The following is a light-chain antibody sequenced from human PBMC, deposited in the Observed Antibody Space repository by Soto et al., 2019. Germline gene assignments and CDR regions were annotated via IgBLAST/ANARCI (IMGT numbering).Light chain of an antibody. J-gene: IGLJ2*01. Sequence: SYELTQPTSVSVSPGQTASITCSGDKLGDKYACWYQQKPGQSPVVVIYQDTKRPSGIPERFSGSNSGNTATLTISGTQAMEEADYYCQAWDSSTAVVFGGGTKVTVL. V-gene: IGLV3-1*01. CDR2: QDT. CDR3: QAWDSSTAVV. CDR1: KLGDKY.